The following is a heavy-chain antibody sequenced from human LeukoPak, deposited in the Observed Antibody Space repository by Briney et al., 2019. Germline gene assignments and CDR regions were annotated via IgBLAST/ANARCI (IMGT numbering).Heavy chain of an antibody. Sequence: ASVKVSCKASGYTFTSYGISWVRQAPGQGLEWIGWISAYNGNTNYVQKLQGRVTMTTDTSTSTAYMELRSLRSDDTAVYYCARAPGGYSSEYLQHWGQGTLVTVSS. CDR2: ISAYNGNT. CDR1: GYTFTSYG. CDR3: ARAPGGYSSEYLQH. D-gene: IGHD3-10*01. J-gene: IGHJ1*01. V-gene: IGHV1-18*01.